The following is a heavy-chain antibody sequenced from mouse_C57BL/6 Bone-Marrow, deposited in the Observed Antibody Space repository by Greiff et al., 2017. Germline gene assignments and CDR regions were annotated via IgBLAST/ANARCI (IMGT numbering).Heavy chain of an antibody. CDR3: ASDYVSSFYYAMDY. D-gene: IGHD1-1*01. CDR1: GYTFTSYW. Sequence: QVQLQQPGAELVKPGASVKLSCKASGYTFTSYWMQWVKQRPGQGLEWIGEIDPSDSYTNYNQKFKGKATLTVDTSSSTAYMQLSSLTSEDSAVYYCASDYVSSFYYAMDYWGQGTSVTVSS. J-gene: IGHJ4*01. V-gene: IGHV1-50*01. CDR2: IDPSDSYT.